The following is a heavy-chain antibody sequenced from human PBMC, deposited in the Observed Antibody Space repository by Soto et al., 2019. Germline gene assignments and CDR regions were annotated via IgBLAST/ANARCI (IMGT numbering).Heavy chain of an antibody. CDR3: AIKFHYKSGTYLFDLDY. V-gene: IGHV3-30-3*01. CDR2: ISYDGGTK. D-gene: IGHD3-10*01. Sequence: QVQLVESGGGVVQPGRSLRLSCAASGFTFSNYAVHWVRQAPGKGLEWVAVISYDGGTKNYADSVKGRFTISRDNSRNTLYLQMNSLRVEDTAVYYCAIKFHYKSGTYLFDLDYWGQLTLVTVS. J-gene: IGHJ4*02. CDR1: GFTFSNYA.